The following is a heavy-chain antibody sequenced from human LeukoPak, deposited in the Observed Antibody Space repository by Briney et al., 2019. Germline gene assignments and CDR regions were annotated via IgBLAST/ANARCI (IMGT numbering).Heavy chain of an antibody. J-gene: IGHJ4*02. CDR3: ARGDGVYVY. CDR1: GFTFSSYG. V-gene: IGHV3-30*03. D-gene: IGHD5/OR15-5a*01. Sequence: GGSLRLSCAASGFTFSSYGMHWVRQAPGKGLEWVAVISYDGSDKYYADSVKGRFTISRDNSKNTLYLQMNSLRAEDTAVYYCARGDGVYVYWGQGTLVTVSS. CDR2: ISYDGSDK.